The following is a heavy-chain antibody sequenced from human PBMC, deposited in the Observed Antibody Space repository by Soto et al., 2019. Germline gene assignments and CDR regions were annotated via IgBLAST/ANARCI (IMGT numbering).Heavy chain of an antibody. V-gene: IGHV3-23*01. CDR2: ISGSGGST. CDR1: GFTFSSYA. Sequence: GGSLRLSCAASGFTFSSYAMSWVRQAPGKGLEWVSAISGSGGSTYYADSVKGRFTISRDNSKNTLYLQMNSQRAEDTAVYCGAKDLASLAGDRTGPWGQGTLVTVSS. D-gene: IGHD7-27*01. J-gene: IGHJ5*02. CDR3: AKDLASLAGDRTGP.